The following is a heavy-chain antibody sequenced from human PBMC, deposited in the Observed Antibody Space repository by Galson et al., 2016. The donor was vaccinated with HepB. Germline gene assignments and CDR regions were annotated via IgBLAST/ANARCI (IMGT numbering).Heavy chain of an antibody. D-gene: IGHD6-13*01. J-gene: IGHJ4*02. V-gene: IGHV3-23*01. CDR3: AKGGLSSRWASS. CDR2: LSDGGDTK. Sequence: SLRLSCAASGFSFSNSAMTWVRQAPGKGLEWMSTLSDGGDTKYYADSVKGRFTVSRDTSKNTLYLQMNSLSVDDTALYYCAKGGLSSRWASSWGQGTLVTVSS. CDR1: GFSFSNSA.